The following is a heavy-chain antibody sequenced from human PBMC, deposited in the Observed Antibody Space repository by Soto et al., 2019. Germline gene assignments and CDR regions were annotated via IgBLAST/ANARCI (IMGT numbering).Heavy chain of an antibody. Sequence: DVQLVQSGAEVKKPGDSLQISCQGSGYRFSDYWIGWVRQTPVKGLEWMGIIYAGDSEIKYSPSFQGQVTMTVDKSINIAYLQWSSLKASDSAMYYCARFGAPALAQNWFDLWGQGTLVTVSP. D-gene: IGHD3-16*01. J-gene: IGHJ5*02. CDR3: ARFGAPALAQNWFDL. CDR1: GYRFSDYW. V-gene: IGHV5-51*03. CDR2: IYAGDSEI.